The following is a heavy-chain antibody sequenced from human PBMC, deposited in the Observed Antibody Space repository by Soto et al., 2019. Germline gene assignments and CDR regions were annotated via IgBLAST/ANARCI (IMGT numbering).Heavy chain of an antibody. J-gene: IGHJ4*02. Sequence: GGSLRLSCAASGFTFSSYGMHWVRQAPGKGLEWVAVISYDGSNKYYADSVKGRFTISRDNSKNTLYLQMNSLRAEDTAVYYCAKGTPSIAARPGFDYWGQGTLVTVS. D-gene: IGHD6-6*01. CDR3: AKGTPSIAARPGFDY. CDR2: ISYDGSNK. V-gene: IGHV3-30*18. CDR1: GFTFSSYG.